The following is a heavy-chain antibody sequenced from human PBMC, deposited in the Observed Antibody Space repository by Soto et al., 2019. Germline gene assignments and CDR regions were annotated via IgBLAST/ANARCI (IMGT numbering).Heavy chain of an antibody. V-gene: IGHV1-69*02. J-gene: IGHJ5*02. D-gene: IGHD6-13*01. CDR1: GGTFSSYT. CDR2: IIPILGIA. CDR3: AIRVWGQQLVNFDP. Sequence: SVKVSCKASGGTFSSYTISWVRQAPGQGLEWMGRIIPILGIANYAQKFQGRVTITADKSTSTAYMELSSLRSEDTAVYHCAIRVWGQQLVNFDPWGQGTLVTVSS.